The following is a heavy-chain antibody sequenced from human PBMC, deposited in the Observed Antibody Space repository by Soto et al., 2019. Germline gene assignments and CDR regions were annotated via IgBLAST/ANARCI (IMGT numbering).Heavy chain of an antibody. D-gene: IGHD3-22*01. CDR1: GGTFSTYT. J-gene: IGHJ5*02. CDR2: IIPMFATT. Sequence: SVKVSCKASGGTFSTYTMSWVRQAPGQGLEWMGGIIPMFATTTYAEKFQGRVTITADESTNTAYMELSSLRYDDTAVYYCTRDLYYFDSSAYYGHNWFDPWGQGTRVTVSS. CDR3: TRDLYYFDSSAYYGHNWFDP. V-gene: IGHV1-69*13.